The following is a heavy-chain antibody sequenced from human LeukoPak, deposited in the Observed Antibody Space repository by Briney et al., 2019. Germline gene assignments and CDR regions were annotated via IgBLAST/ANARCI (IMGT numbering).Heavy chain of an antibody. CDR1: GGSFGGYY. CDR2: INHSGST. D-gene: IGHD1-26*01. J-gene: IGHJ4*02. CDR3: ARTQSQSGSYRYYFAY. V-gene: IGHV4-34*01. Sequence: KPSETLSLTCAVYGGSFGGYYWSWIRQPPGKGLEWIGEINHSGSTNYNPSLKSRVTISVDTSKNQFSLKLNSVTAADTAVYYRARTQSQSGSYRYYFAYWGQGTLVTVSS.